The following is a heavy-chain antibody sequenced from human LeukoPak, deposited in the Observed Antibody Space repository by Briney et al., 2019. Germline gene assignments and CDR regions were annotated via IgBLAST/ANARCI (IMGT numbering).Heavy chain of an antibody. V-gene: IGHV3-30*18. CDR1: GFTSSSYG. J-gene: IGHJ4*02. CDR2: ISYDGSNK. CDR3: AKDFGGYYFPDFDY. Sequence: GGSLRLSCAASGFTSSSYGMHWVRQAPGKGLESVAVISYDGSNKYYADSVKGRFTISRDNSKNTLYLQMNSLRAEDTAVYYCAKDFGGYYFPDFDYWGQGTLVTVSS. D-gene: IGHD3-22*01.